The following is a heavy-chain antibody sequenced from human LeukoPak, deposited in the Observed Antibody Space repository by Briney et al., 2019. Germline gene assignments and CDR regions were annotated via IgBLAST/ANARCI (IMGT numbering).Heavy chain of an antibody. J-gene: IGHJ4*02. Sequence: SVKVSCKASGGTFISYAISWVRQAPGQGLEWMGGIIPIFGTANYAQKFQGRVTITADESTSTAYMELSSLRSEDTAVYYCASRTGYSSEKFDYWGQGTLVTVSS. CDR1: GGTFISYA. V-gene: IGHV1-69*13. CDR2: IIPIFGTA. D-gene: IGHD6-19*01. CDR3: ASRTGYSSEKFDY.